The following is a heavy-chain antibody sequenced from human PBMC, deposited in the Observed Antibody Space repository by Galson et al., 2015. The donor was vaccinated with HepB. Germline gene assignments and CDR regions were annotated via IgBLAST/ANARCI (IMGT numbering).Heavy chain of an antibody. CDR1: GFTFSSYG. CDR2: IWYDGSNK. Sequence: SLRLSCAASGFTFSSYGMHWVRQAPGKGLEWVAVIWYDGSNKYYADSVKGRFTISRDNSKNTLYLQMNSLRAEDTAVYYCARGRPPYSGYEQPLDYWGQGTLVTVSS. CDR3: ARGRPPYSGYEQPLDY. J-gene: IGHJ4*02. D-gene: IGHD5-12*01. V-gene: IGHV3-33*08.